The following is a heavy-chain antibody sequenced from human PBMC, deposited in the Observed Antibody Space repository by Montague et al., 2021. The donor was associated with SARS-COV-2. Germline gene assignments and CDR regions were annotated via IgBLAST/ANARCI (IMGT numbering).Heavy chain of an antibody. D-gene: IGHD5-12*01. CDR3: ARSVLYSGSDYSWFDP. J-gene: IGHJ5*02. Sequence: TLSLTCIVSGGSISSGGYCWNWIRQYPGKGLEWIGYIYNSGTTSYSPSLRSRATISIDTSKSLFSLKLTSVTAADTAVYYCARSVLYSGSDYSWFDPWGQGTPVTVSS. CDR2: IYNSGTT. CDR1: GGSISSGGYC. V-gene: IGHV4-31*03.